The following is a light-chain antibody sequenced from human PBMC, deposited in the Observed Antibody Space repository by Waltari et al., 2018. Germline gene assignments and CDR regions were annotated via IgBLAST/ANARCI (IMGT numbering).Light chain of an antibody. Sequence: EALMTQPPPTLSLSPGEGATLSCRASQSISRNLAWYQQKPGQAPRLLIYGASTRAPGIPARFSGSGSGTEFTLTISSLQSEDFAVYYCQQYNNWRTFGQGTKLEI. J-gene: IGKJ2*01. V-gene: IGKV3-15*01. CDR2: GAS. CDR1: QSISRN. CDR3: QQYNNWRT.